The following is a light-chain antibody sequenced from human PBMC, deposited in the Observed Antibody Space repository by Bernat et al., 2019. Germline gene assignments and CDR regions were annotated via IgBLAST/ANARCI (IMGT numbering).Light chain of an antibody. CDR2: DVN. V-gene: IGLV2-14*03. CDR3: SSYTTSTTPLV. CDR1: SSDIGGSDS. J-gene: IGLJ3*02. Sequence: QSALTQPASVSGSLGQSITIACTGTSSDIGGSDSVSWYQHHPGKAPKLMIYDVNNRPSGVSDRFSGAKSGNTASLTISGIQAEDEADYYCSSYTTSTTPLVFGGGTELTVL.